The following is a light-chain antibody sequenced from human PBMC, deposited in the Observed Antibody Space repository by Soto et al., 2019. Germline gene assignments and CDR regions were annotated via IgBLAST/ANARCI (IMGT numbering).Light chain of an antibody. CDR3: QQYNSYSLT. CDR2: DAS. J-gene: IGKJ4*01. CDR1: QSISSW. V-gene: IGKV1-5*01. Sequence: DIQMTQSPSTLSASVGDRVTITWRASQSISSWLAWYQQKPGKAPKLLIYDASSLESGVPSRFSGSGSGTEFTLTISSLQPDDFATYYCQQYNSYSLTFCGGTKVDIK.